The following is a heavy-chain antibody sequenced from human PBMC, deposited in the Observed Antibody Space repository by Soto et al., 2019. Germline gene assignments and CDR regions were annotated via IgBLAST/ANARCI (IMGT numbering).Heavy chain of an antibody. CDR2: ISYNGRT. CDR1: AGSITGDSYY. CDR3: ARDPCGSDCYSGLDY. D-gene: IGHD2-21*02. Sequence: SETLSLTCNVSAGSITGDSYYWTWIRQPPGKGLEWLGYISYNGRTNFNPSLKSRVTISVDTSRKQFFLRLTSVTAADTAIYYCARDPCGSDCYSGLDYWGQGSLVTVSS. J-gene: IGHJ4*02. V-gene: IGHV4-61*01.